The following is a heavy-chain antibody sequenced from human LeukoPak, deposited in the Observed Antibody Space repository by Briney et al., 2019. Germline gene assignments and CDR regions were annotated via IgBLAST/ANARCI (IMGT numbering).Heavy chain of an antibody. Sequence: GGSLTLSCAASGFTLSGSAMQWVRQAPGKGLEWVGRIRTKASNYATAYGAAVQVRFLISREDSKNMAFLQMNGLKTEDTAVYYCVRRFSGSYYYGHWGQGTLVTVSS. V-gene: IGHV3-73*01. CDR3: VRRFSGSYYYGH. J-gene: IGHJ4*02. CDR2: IRTKASNYAT. D-gene: IGHD1-26*01. CDR1: GFTLSGSA.